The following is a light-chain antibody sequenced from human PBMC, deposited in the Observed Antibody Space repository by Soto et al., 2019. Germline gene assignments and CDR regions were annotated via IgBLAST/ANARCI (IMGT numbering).Light chain of an antibody. V-gene: IGKV1-39*01. J-gene: IGKJ4*02. CDR1: QSISTY. Sequence: DIQMTQSPSSLSASVGDRVTITCRASQSISTYLNWYQQKSGKAPKLLIFAASTLESGVPSRFSGGGSGTDFTLTINSIQTADYAPYYCQQSNNIPSTFGRGTKVDIK. CDR2: AAS. CDR3: QQSNNIPST.